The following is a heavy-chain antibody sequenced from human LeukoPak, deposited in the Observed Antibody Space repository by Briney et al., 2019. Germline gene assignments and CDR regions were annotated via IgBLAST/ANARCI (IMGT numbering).Heavy chain of an antibody. CDR1: GFTFSSYG. Sequence: GGSLRLSCAASGFTFSSYGMHWVRQAPGKGLEWVANIKQDGSEKYYVDSVKGRFTISRDNAKNSLYLQMNSLRAEDTAVFYCASLGYCSGGSCFYGMDVWGQGTTVIVSS. CDR2: IKQDGSEK. D-gene: IGHD2-15*01. V-gene: IGHV3-7*01. J-gene: IGHJ6*02. CDR3: ASLGYCSGGSCFYGMDV.